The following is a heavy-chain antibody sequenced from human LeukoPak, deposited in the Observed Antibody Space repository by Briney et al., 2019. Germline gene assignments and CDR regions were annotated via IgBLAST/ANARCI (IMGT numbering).Heavy chain of an antibody. CDR3: ARGGATQYNY. D-gene: IGHD3-10*01. V-gene: IGHV3-7*01. Sequence: GGSLRVSCAAASGFTFSTYWMSWVRQAPGKGLEWVANVKHDGSEKSYVDSVKGRFTISRDNAKNSLYLQMNSLRAEDTAVYYCARGGATQYNYWGQGTLVTVSS. J-gene: IGHJ4*02. CDR1: GFTFSTYW. CDR2: VKHDGSEK.